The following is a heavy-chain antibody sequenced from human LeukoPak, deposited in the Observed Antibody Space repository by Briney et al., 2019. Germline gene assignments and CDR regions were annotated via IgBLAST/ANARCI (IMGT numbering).Heavy chain of an antibody. J-gene: IGHJ4*02. V-gene: IGHV3-23*01. CDR1: GFTFSRYA. CDR3: AKGGASVTRYVDY. D-gene: IGHD4-17*01. Sequence: PGGSLRLSCGASGFTFSRYAMSWVRQAPGKGLQWVSEIGGSGGAIYYADSVKGRFTISRDNSKNTLFLEMNSLRPEDTAVYYCAKGGASVTRYVDYWGQGTLVTVSS. CDR2: IGGSGGAI.